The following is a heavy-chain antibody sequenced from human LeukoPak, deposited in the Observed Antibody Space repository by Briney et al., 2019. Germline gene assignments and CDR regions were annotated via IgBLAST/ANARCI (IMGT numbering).Heavy chain of an antibody. Sequence: GRSLRLSCAASGFTFSSYGMHWVRHAPGKGLEWVACIWYDGSNKYYADSVKGRFTISRDNSKNTLYLQMNSLRAEDTAVYYCARDPEQSMGYDYWGQGTLVTVSS. CDR1: GFTFSSYG. J-gene: IGHJ4*02. CDR2: IWYDGSNK. D-gene: IGHD1-26*01. CDR3: ARDPEQSMGYDY. V-gene: IGHV3-33*01.